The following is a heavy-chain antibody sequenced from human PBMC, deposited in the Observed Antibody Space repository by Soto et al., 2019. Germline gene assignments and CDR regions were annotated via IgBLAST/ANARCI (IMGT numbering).Heavy chain of an antibody. V-gene: IGHV3-23*01. Sequence: GGSLRLSCAASGFTFSSYAMSWVRQAPGKGLEWVSAISGSGGSTYYADSVKGRFTISRDNSKNTLYLQMNSLRAEDTAVYYCAKAGVYYDFWSGYYDDAFDIWGQGTMVTVSS. CDR2: ISGSGGST. CDR1: GFTFSSYA. J-gene: IGHJ3*02. D-gene: IGHD3-3*01. CDR3: AKAGVYYDFWSGYYDDAFDI.